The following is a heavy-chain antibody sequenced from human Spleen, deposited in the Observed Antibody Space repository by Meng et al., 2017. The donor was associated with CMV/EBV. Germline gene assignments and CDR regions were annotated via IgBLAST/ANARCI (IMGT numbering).Heavy chain of an antibody. CDR2: IKQDGSVK. D-gene: IGHD3-16*01. Sequence: GESLKISCSASGFTFINYWMTWVRQAPGKGLEWVANIKQDGSVKHFVDSVKGRFTMSRDNAKNSVYLQMNGLRAEDTAVYYCAREYWGPDFWGQGTLVTVSS. J-gene: IGHJ4*02. V-gene: IGHV3-7*01. CDR1: GFTFINYW. CDR3: AREYWGPDF.